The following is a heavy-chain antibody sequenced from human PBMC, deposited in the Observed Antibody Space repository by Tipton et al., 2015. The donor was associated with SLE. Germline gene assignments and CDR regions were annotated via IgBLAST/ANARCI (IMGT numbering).Heavy chain of an antibody. Sequence: SLRLSCAASGFTVSSNYMSWVRQAPGKGLEWVSCVSSSSSYIYYADSVKGRFTISRDNAKNSLYLHMNSLRAEDTAVYYCARGLPNFDYWGQGTLVTVSS. V-gene: IGHV3-21*03. CDR1: GFTVSSNY. CDR3: ARGLPNFDY. J-gene: IGHJ4*02. CDR2: VSSSSSYI.